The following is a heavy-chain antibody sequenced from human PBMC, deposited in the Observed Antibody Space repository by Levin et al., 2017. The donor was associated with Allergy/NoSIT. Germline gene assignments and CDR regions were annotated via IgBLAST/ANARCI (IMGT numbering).Heavy chain of an antibody. CDR1: GYSFTGYY. D-gene: IGHD6-13*01. J-gene: IGHJ4*02. V-gene: IGHV1-2*02. Sequence: GASVKVSCKASGYSFTGYYMHWVRQAPGQGLEWMGWINPNSGGINYAQKFQGRVTMTRDTSISTAYMELSRLRSDDTAVYYCARDEPWGIAAAGTLYWGQGTLVTVSS. CDR2: INPNSGGI. CDR3: ARDEPWGIAAAGTLY.